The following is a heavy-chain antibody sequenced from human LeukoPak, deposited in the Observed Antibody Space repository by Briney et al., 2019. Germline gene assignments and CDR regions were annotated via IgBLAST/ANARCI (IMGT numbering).Heavy chain of an antibody. J-gene: IGHJ4*02. D-gene: IGHD2-2*01. CDR3: ARPFGGYCSSTSCYLMDY. V-gene: IGHV3-11*01. CDR1: GFTFGDYY. Sequence: PGGSLRLSCAASGFTFGDYYMSWIRQAPGKGLEWVSYISSSGSTIYYADSVKGRFTISRDNAKNSLYLQMNSLRAEDTAVYYCARPFGGYCSSTSCYLMDYWGQGTLVTVSS. CDR2: ISSSGSTI.